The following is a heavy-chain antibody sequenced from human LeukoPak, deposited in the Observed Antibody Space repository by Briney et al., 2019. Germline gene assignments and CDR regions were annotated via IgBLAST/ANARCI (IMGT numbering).Heavy chain of an antibody. D-gene: IGHD6-13*01. J-gene: IGHJ3*02. CDR3: ARAPIAAARAFDI. CDR2: IYYSGST. CDR1: GGSISSYY. Sequence: SETLSLTCTVSGGSISSYYWSWIRQHPGKGLEWIGYIYYSGSTNYNPSLKSRVTISVDTSKNQFSLKLSSVTAADTAVYYCARAPIAAARAFDIWGQGTMVTVSS. V-gene: IGHV4-59*01.